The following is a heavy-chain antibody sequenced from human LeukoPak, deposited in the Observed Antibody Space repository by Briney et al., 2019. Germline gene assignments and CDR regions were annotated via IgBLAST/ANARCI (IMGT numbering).Heavy chain of an antibody. Sequence: SETLSLICAVYGGSFSGYYWSWIRQPPGKGLEWIGEINHSGSTNYNPSLKSRVTISVDTSKNQFSLKLSSVIAADTAVYYCARANGIAVAGYYFDYWGQGTLVTVSS. J-gene: IGHJ4*02. CDR1: GGSFSGYY. D-gene: IGHD6-19*01. V-gene: IGHV4-34*01. CDR3: ARANGIAVAGYYFDY. CDR2: INHSGST.